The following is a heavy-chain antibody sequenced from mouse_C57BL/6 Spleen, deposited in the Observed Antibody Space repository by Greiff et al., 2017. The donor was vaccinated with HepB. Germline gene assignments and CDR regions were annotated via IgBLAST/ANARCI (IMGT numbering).Heavy chain of an antibody. CDR2: IHPNSGST. J-gene: IGHJ2*01. D-gene: IGHD1-1*01. Sequence: QVQLQQPGAELVKPGASVKLSCKASGYTFTSYWMHWVKQRPGQGLEWIGMIHPNSGSTNYNEKFKSKATLSVDKSSSTAYMQLSSLTSEDSAVYYCARRPSVVAPYYFDYWGQGTTLTVSS. CDR1: GYTFTSYW. V-gene: IGHV1-64*01. CDR3: ARRPSVVAPYYFDY.